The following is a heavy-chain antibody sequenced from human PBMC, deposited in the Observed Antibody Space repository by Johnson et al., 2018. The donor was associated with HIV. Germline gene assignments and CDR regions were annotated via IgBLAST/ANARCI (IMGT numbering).Heavy chain of an antibody. J-gene: IGHJ3*02. Sequence: QVQLVESGGGVVQPGGSLRLSCAASGFTFSSYGMHWVRQAPGKGLEWVAFIRYDGSSQYFADSVKGRFTISRDNSKNTLYLQMDSLRAEDTAVYYCAKGLTLRGSYYDAFDIWGQGTMVTVSS. D-gene: IGHD1-26*01. CDR3: AKGLTLRGSYYDAFDI. CDR2: IRYDGSSQ. CDR1: GFTFSSYG. V-gene: IGHV3-30*02.